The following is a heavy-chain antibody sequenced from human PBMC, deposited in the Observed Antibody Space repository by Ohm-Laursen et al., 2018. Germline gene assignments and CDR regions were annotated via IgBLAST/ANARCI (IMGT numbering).Heavy chain of an antibody. D-gene: IGHD1-26*01. Sequence: SLRLSCAAPGFTFSGHWMSWVRQAPGKGLEWVANIKPDGSDQNYVDSVKGRFTISRDNAKNSLFLQMDSLRAEDTAVYYCARGIVGLYWGQGTLVTVSS. J-gene: IGHJ4*02. CDR2: IKPDGSDQ. CDR1: GFTFSGHW. CDR3: ARGIVGLY. V-gene: IGHV3-7*01.